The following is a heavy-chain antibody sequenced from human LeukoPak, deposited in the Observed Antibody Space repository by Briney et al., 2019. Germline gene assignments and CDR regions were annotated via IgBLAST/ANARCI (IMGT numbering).Heavy chain of an antibody. V-gene: IGHV1-69*05. CDR3: ATEIGHYDILTGYYADIDY. CDR2: IIPIFGTA. CDR1: GGTFSSYA. J-gene: IGHJ4*02. D-gene: IGHD3-9*01. Sequence: SVKVSCKASGGTFSSYAISWVRQAPGQGLEWMGRIIPIFGTANYAQKFQGRVTITTDESASTAYMELSSLRSEDTAVYYCATEIGHYDILTGYYADIDYWGQGTLVTVSS.